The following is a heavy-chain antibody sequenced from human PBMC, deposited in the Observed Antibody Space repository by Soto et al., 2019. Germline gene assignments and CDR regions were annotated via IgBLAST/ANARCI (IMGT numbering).Heavy chain of an antibody. Sequence: GGSLRLSCAASGFTFSSYAMHWVRQAPGKGLEWVAVISYDGSNKYYAGSVKGRFTISRDNSKNTLYLQMNSLRAEDTAVYYCARGTGYSTIGGAFDIWGQGTMVTVSS. CDR1: GFTFSSYA. D-gene: IGHD6-13*01. CDR3: ARGTGYSTIGGAFDI. CDR2: ISYDGSNK. J-gene: IGHJ3*02. V-gene: IGHV3-30-3*01.